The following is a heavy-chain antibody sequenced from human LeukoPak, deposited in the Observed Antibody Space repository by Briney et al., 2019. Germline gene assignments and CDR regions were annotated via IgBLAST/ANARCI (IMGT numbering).Heavy chain of an antibody. J-gene: IGHJ6*02. CDR2: IYYSGST. D-gene: IGHD5-24*01. V-gene: IGHV4-59*01. CDR1: GGSISSYY. Sequence: SETLSLTCTVPGGSISSYYWSWIRQPPGKGLEWIGYIYYSGSTNYNPSLKSRVTISVDTSKNQFSLKLSSVTAADTAVYYCATHMAGYNVRYYGMDVWGQGTTVTVSS. CDR3: ATHMAGYNVRYYGMDV.